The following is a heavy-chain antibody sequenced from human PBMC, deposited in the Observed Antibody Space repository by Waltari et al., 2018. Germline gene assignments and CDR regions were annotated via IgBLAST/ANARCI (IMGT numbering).Heavy chain of an antibody. V-gene: IGHV3-74*01. J-gene: IGHJ2*01. D-gene: IGHD4-17*01. CDR3: ARGARRTTVTTGWWYFDL. CDR1: GFTDSRYW. CDR2: SNSDGSST. Sequence: EVQLVESGGGLVPPGGSLRLSCAASGFTDSRYWMTWVRQAPGKGLVWVSRSNSDGSSTSYADSVKGRFTISKDNAKNTVYLQMNSLRAEDTAIYYCARGARRTTVTTGWWYFDLWGRGTLVTVSS.